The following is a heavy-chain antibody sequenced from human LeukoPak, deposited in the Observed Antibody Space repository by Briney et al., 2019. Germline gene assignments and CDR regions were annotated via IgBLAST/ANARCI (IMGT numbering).Heavy chain of an antibody. Sequence: GGSLRLSCAASGFTFSSYGMHWVRQAPGKGLEWVAVIWYDGSNKYYADSVKGRFTISRDNSRNTLYLQMNSLRAEDTAVYYCARESSGSYYDYWGQGTLVTVSS. V-gene: IGHV3-33*01. J-gene: IGHJ4*02. CDR2: IWYDGSNK. CDR1: GFTFSSYG. D-gene: IGHD1-26*01. CDR3: ARESSGSYYDY.